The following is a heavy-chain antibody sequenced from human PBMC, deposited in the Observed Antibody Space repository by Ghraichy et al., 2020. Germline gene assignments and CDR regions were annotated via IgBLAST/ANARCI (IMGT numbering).Heavy chain of an antibody. CDR3: ASSSGGTNSFDI. CDR2: IFYIGHT. CDR1: GGSTNSGGYY. J-gene: IGHJ3*02. D-gene: IGHD2-8*01. Sequence: SETLSLTCSVSGGSTNSGGYYWSWIRQLPGKGLKWIGYIFYIGHTYYNPSLKSRLTISVDTAENQFSLKLTSGTAADTAVYYCASSSGGTNSFDILGQGTMVTVSS. V-gene: IGHV4-31*03.